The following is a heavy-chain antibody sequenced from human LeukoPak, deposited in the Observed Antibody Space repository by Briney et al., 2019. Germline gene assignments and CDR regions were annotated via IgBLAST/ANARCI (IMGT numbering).Heavy chain of an antibody. Sequence: GGSLRLSCAASGFTFSSYSMNWVRQAPGKGLEWVSSISSSSSYIYYADSVKGRFTISRDNAKNSLYLQMSSLGAEDTAVYYCARRLSGYYTIYYFDYWGQGTLVTVSS. CDR3: ARRLSGYYTIYYFDY. J-gene: IGHJ4*02. CDR1: GFTFSSYS. CDR2: ISSSSSYI. V-gene: IGHV3-21*01. D-gene: IGHD3-3*01.